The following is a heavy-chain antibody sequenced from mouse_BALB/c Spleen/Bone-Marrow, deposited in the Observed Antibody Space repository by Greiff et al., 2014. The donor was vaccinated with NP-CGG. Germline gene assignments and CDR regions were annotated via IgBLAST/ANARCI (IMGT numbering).Heavy chain of an antibody. Sequence: VQLVESGAELVRPGSSVKISCKASGYAFSSYWMNWVKQRHGQGLEWIGQIYPGDGDTNYNGKFKGKATLTADKSSSTAYMQLSSLTSEDSAVYFCARDDGSSPFAYWGQGTLVTVSA. J-gene: IGHJ3*01. CDR1: GYAFSSYW. CDR2: IYPGDGDT. D-gene: IGHD1-1*01. CDR3: ARDDGSSPFAY. V-gene: IGHV1-80*01.